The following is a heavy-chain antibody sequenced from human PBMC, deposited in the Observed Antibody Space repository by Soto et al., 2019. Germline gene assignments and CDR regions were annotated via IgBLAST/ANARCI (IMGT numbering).Heavy chain of an antibody. CDR1: GFMFGSYW. V-gene: IGHV3-7*03. CDR3: ARVRATDYEIDY. CDR2: IKRDGSEK. Sequence: GWSLRLSCTASGFMFGSYWMTWVRHVPGKGLQWVANIKRDGSEKYYVDFVKGRFTISRDNADNSVFLDMNNLRVDDTATYYCARVRATDYEIDYSGQGALVTVYS. J-gene: IGHJ4*02. D-gene: IGHD4-17*01.